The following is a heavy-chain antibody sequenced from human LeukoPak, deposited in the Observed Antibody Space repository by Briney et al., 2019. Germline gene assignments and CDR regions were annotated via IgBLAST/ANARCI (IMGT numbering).Heavy chain of an antibody. J-gene: IGHJ6*02. Sequence: GGSLRLSCAASGFTFSDYYMSRIRQAPGKGLEWLSYISSSGTIIYYADSVKGRFTISRDNAKNSLYLQMNSLRAEDTAVYYCARDERTGYDYGDYGDYYYGMDVWGQGTTVTVSS. CDR3: ARDERTGYDYGDYGDYYYGMDV. D-gene: IGHD4-17*01. V-gene: IGHV3-11*01. CDR1: GFTFSDYY. CDR2: ISSSGTII.